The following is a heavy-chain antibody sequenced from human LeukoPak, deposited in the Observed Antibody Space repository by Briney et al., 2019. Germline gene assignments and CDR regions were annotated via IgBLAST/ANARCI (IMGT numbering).Heavy chain of an antibody. CDR3: ARLYCSGGSCFDY. J-gene: IGHJ4*02. V-gene: IGHV4-59*11. Sequence: SETLSLTCTVSGGSISSHYWSWIRQPPGKGLEWIGYIYYSGSTNYNPSLKSRVTISVDTSKNQFSLKLSSVTAADTAVYYCARLYCSGGSCFDYWGQGALVTVSS. CDR1: GGSISSHY. D-gene: IGHD2-15*01. CDR2: IYYSGST.